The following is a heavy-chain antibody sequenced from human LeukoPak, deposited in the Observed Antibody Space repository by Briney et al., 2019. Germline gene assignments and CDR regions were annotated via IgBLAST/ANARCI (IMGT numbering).Heavy chain of an antibody. CDR2: FDPEDGET. CDR3: ATDPVWYNWNRYLDY. Sequence: EASVKVSCKVSGYALTELSMHWVRQAPGKGLEWMGGFDPEDGETIYAQKFQGRVTMTEDKSTDTAYMELSSLRSEDTAVYYCATDPVWYNWNRYLDYWGQGTLVTVSS. CDR1: GYALTELS. J-gene: IGHJ4*02. V-gene: IGHV1-24*01. D-gene: IGHD1-20*01.